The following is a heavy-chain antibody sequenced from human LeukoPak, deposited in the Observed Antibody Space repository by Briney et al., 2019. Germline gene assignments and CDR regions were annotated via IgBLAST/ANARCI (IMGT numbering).Heavy chain of an antibody. J-gene: IGHJ5*02. V-gene: IGHV4-4*09. Sequence: PSETLSLTCTVSGGSISSYYWSWIRQPPGKGLEWIGYIYTSGSTNYNPSLKSRVTISVDTSKNQFSLKLSSVTAADTAVYYCASSRGSSSWYEGFDPWGQGTLVTVS. CDR1: GGSISSYY. CDR2: IYTSGST. D-gene: IGHD6-13*01. CDR3: ASSRGSSSWYEGFDP.